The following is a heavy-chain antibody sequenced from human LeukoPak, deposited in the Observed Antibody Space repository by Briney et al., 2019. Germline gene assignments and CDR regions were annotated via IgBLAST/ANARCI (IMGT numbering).Heavy chain of an antibody. CDR1: GYTFTSYD. V-gene: IGHV1-8*01. Sequence: ASVTVSCKASGYTFTSYDINWVRQATGQGLEWMGWMNPNSGNTGYARKFQGRVTMTRNTSISTAYMELSSLRSEDTAVYYCARVRTGEGWFDPWGQGTLVTVSS. CDR2: MNPNSGNT. CDR3: ARVRTGEGWFDP. D-gene: IGHD7-27*01. J-gene: IGHJ5*02.